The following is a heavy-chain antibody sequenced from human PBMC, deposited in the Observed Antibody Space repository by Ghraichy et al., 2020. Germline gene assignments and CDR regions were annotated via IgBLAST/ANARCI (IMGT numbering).Heavy chain of an antibody. CDR1: GDSMNNYF. CDR3: ARDRGAGHSES. V-gene: IGHV4-4*07. Sequence: SQTLSLTCAVSGDSMNNYFWNWIRQPAGKGLQWIGRIYSSGSSSSNPLFKSRVSLSIDLSKNQLSLKLTSVTAADTAIYYCARDRGAGHSESWGQGILVTVSS. CDR2: IYSSGSS. D-gene: IGHD3-10*01. J-gene: IGHJ5*02.